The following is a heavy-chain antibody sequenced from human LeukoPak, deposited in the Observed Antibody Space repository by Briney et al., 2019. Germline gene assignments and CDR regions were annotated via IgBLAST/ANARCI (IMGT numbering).Heavy chain of an antibody. V-gene: IGHV3-9*01. Sequence: GGSLRLSCAASGFTYDDYAMHWVRQAPGKGLEWVSGISWNSGSIGYADSVKGRFTISRDNAKNSLYLQMNSLRAEDTALYYCAKDMEPFKYSSSSPFDYWGQGTLVTVSS. J-gene: IGHJ4*02. CDR1: GFTYDDYA. CDR3: AKDMEPFKYSSSSPFDY. CDR2: ISWNSGSI. D-gene: IGHD6-6*01.